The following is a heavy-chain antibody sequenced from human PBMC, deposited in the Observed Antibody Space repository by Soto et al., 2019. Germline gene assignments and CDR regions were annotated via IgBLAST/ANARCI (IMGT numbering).Heavy chain of an antibody. Sequence: QVQLVQSGAEVKKPGASVMVSCRASGYTFTSHYRHWVRQAPGQGLEWMGMIDPSGGATTYAQKFQGRVTITRDTSTTTVYMELSSLRPEDTAVYSCSRGLWQWLFDYWGQGTLVTVSS. CDR2: IDPSGGAT. D-gene: IGHD6-19*01. CDR1: GYTFTSHY. CDR3: SRGLWQWLFDY. V-gene: IGHV1-46*03. J-gene: IGHJ4*02.